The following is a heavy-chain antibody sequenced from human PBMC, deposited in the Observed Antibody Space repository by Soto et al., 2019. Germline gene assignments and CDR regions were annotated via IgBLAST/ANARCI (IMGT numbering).Heavy chain of an antibody. J-gene: IGHJ4*02. CDR1: GYTFTSYG. D-gene: IGHD3-10*01. CDR2: ISAYNGNT. CDR3: ARDLTMVRGVIIRSPVGY. Sequence: GASVKVSCKASGYTFTSYGISWVRQAPRQGLEWMGWISAYNGNTNYAQKLQGRVTMTTDTSTSTAYMELRSLRSDDTAVYYCARDLTMVRGVIIRSPVGYWGQGTLVTVSS. V-gene: IGHV1-18*01.